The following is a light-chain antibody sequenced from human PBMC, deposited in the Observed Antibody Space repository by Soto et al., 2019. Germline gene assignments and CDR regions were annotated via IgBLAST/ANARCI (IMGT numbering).Light chain of an antibody. J-gene: IGKJ1*01. CDR2: GTS. Sequence: EIVMTQSPATLSVSPGEGATLSCRASQSLNNNLAWYQQRPGQAPRLLVSGTSTRATDIPARFSGSGSGTEFTLNISSLQSEDFAVYYCQQYNNWPPTFGQGTKVEMK. CDR3: QQYNNWPPT. CDR1: QSLNNN. V-gene: IGKV3-15*01.